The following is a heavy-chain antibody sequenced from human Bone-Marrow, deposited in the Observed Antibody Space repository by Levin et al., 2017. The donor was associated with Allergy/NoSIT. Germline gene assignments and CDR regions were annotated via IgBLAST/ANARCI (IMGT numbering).Heavy chain of an antibody. CDR3: ARQNCTSTTCYDDAWFDP. CDR2: IIPMFGIG. Sequence: ASVKVSCKSSGGTFRSDGINWVRQAPGQGLEWMGGIIPMFGIGNYGPKFQGRVTITADESTSTAYMELTSLRSEDTAVYYCARQNCTSTTCYDDAWFDPWGQGTLVTVSA. D-gene: IGHD2-2*01. V-gene: IGHV1-69*13. J-gene: IGHJ5*02. CDR1: GGTFRSDG.